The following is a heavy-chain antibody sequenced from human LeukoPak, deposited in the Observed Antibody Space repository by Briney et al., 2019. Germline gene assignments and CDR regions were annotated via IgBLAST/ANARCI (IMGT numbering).Heavy chain of an antibody. CDR1: GFTFGDYA. CDR3: TRDQTPYY. V-gene: IGHV3-49*04. Sequence: PGGSLRLSCTASGFTFGDYAMTWVRQTPGKGLEWVGFIASETYGGTAEYAASVKGRFIISRDDSKSIAYLQMNSLKTEDTAVYYCTRDQTPYYRGQGTLVTVSS. CDR2: IASETYGGTA. J-gene: IGHJ4*02.